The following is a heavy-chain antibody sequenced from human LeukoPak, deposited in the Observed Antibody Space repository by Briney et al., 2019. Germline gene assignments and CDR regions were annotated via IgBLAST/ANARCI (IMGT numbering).Heavy chain of an antibody. Sequence: GGSLRLSCAASGFTITNNYMSWVRQAPGKGLEWVSVIFSGGSIYYSDSVKGRFTISRDNSKNTLYLQMSSLRADDTAVYYCARPNCGGDCNSITNPFDLWGQGTMVTVSS. CDR2: IFSGGSI. CDR1: GFTITNNY. J-gene: IGHJ3*01. D-gene: IGHD2-21*02. CDR3: ARPNCGGDCNSITNPFDL. V-gene: IGHV3-53*01.